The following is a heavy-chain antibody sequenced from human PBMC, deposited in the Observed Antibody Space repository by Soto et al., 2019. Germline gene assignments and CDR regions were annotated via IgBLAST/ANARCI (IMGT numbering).Heavy chain of an antibody. CDR2: IYYNGIT. Sequence: QVQLQESGPGLVKPSETLSLTCSVSGGSMSSYYWSWIRQSPGKGLEWIGYIYYNGITDYNPSLKSRVTISIDRSKNEFSLNLMCLTAADSAVYYCARQGRGVATCSRNWYFDLWGRGTLVTVSS. V-gene: IGHV4-59*08. CDR1: GGSMSSYY. D-gene: IGHD5-12*01. J-gene: IGHJ2*01. CDR3: ARQGRGVATCSRNWYFDL.